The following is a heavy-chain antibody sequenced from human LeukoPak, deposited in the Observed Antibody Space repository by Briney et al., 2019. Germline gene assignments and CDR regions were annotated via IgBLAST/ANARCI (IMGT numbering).Heavy chain of an antibody. V-gene: IGHV3-30-3*01. CDR3: ARDDYGDYGLLDF. J-gene: IGHJ4*02. Sequence: PGGSLRLSCAASGFTFSNYAMHWVRQAPGKGLEWVAVISYDASNKYYADSVKGRFTISRDNSKSTLYLQMNSLRSEDTAVYYCARDDYGDYGLLDFWGQGTLVTVSS. CDR2: ISYDASNK. D-gene: IGHD4-17*01. CDR1: GFTFSNYA.